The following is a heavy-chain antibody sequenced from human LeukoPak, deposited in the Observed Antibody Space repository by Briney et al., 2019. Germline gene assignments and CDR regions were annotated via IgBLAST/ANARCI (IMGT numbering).Heavy chain of an antibody. CDR2: IYYSGST. CDR3: ARDRYSYGVDY. CDR1: GVSISSYY. D-gene: IGHD5-18*01. J-gene: IGHJ4*02. Sequence: SETLSLTCTGSGVSISSYYWSWIRQPPGKGLEWIGYIYYSGSTDYNPSLKSRLTISVDTSKHQFSLTLSSVTAADTAVYYCARDRYSYGVDYWGQGTLVTVSS. V-gene: IGHV4-59*01.